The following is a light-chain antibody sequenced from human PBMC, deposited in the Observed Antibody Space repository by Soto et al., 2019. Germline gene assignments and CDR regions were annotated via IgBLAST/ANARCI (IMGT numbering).Light chain of an antibody. J-gene: IGKJ1*01. Sequence: DIPMTQSPSTLSASVGDRATITCRASQTISSWLAWYQQKPGKAPKLLIYDDSSLESGVPSRFSGSGSGTEFTLTISCLQPDDFATYYCQQYISYSRTFGQGTKVEIK. CDR1: QTISSW. V-gene: IGKV1-5*01. CDR2: DDS. CDR3: QQYISYSRT.